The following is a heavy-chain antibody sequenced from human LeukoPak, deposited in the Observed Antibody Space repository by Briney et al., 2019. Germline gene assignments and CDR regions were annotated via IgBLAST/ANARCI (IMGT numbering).Heavy chain of an antibody. J-gene: IGHJ2*01. CDR3: AADSGPYSSGWTWYFDL. D-gene: IGHD6-19*01. CDR1: GFTFTSSA. V-gene: IGHV1-58*02. Sequence: SVKVSCKASGFTFTSSAMQWVRQARGQRLERIGRIVVGSGNTNYAQKFQERVTITRDMSTSTAYMELSSLRSEDTAVYYCAADSGPYSSGWTWYFDLWGRGTLVTVSS. CDR2: IVVGSGNT.